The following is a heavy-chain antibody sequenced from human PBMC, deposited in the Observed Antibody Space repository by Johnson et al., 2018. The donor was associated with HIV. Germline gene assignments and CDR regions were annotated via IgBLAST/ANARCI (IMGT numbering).Heavy chain of an antibody. J-gene: IGHJ3*02. CDR1: GFTFDDYA. Sequence: VQLVESGGGLVQPGRSLRLSCAASGFTFDDYAMHWVRQAPGQGLEWVSGISWNSGSIGYADSVQGRFTISRDNAKNTLYLQMSSLRAEDTALYYCAKDRAVARWDAFDIWGQGTMVTVSS. CDR3: AKDRAVARWDAFDI. D-gene: IGHD6-19*01. V-gene: IGHV3-9*01. CDR2: ISWNSGSI.